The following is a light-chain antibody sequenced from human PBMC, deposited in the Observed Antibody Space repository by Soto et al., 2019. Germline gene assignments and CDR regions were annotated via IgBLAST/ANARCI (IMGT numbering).Light chain of an antibody. J-gene: IGLJ2*01. CDR2: DVS. CDR3: SSYTSRSTLV. CDR1: SSDVGGYNY. V-gene: IGLV2-14*03. Sequence: QSALTQPASVSGSPGQSITISCTGTSSDVGGYNYVSWYQHYPGKAPKLMIYDVSNRPSGVSNSFSGSKSGNTASLTISGLQAEDEADYYCSSYTSRSTLVFGGGTTLTVL.